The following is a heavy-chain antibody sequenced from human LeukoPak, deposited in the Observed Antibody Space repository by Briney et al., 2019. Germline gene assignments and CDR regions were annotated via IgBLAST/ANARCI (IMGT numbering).Heavy chain of an antibody. Sequence: SETLSLTCTVSGGSISSYYWSWIRQPPGKGLEWIGNIFYSGSTNYNPSLKSRVTISVDTSKNQFSLKLSSVTAADTAVYFCAGDYRDAYDIWGQGTLVTVSS. D-gene: IGHD4-17*01. CDR3: AGDYRDAYDI. J-gene: IGHJ3*02. CDR1: GGSISSYY. V-gene: IGHV4-59*01. CDR2: IFYSGST.